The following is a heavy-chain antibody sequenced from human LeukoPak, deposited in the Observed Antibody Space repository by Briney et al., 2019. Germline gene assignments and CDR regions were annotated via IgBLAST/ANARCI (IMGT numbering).Heavy chain of an antibody. Sequence: PSETLSLTCTVSGGSISSYYWSWIRQPAGKGLEWIGYIYYSGSTNDNPSLKSRVTISVDTSNNQFSLKLNSVTAADTAVFYCAREIPPSYYYGSGTYYSHFDYWGQGALVTVSS. CDR1: GGSISSYY. CDR2: IYYSGST. V-gene: IGHV4-59*12. J-gene: IGHJ4*02. D-gene: IGHD3-10*01. CDR3: AREIPPSYYYGSGTYYSHFDY.